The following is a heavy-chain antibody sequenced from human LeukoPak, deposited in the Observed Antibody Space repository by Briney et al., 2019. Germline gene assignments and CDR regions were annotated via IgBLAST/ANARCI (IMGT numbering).Heavy chain of an antibody. CDR1: GFTFNNYN. Sequence: GGSLRLSCAASGFTFNNYNMNWVRQAPGKGLEWVSFISSSSTYIYYADSVKSRFTISRNNAKNSLYLQMNSLRADDTAVYYCARDGYNYGWGQGTLVTVSS. V-gene: IGHV3-21*01. D-gene: IGHD5-24*01. J-gene: IGHJ4*02. CDR2: ISSSSTYI. CDR3: ARDGYNYG.